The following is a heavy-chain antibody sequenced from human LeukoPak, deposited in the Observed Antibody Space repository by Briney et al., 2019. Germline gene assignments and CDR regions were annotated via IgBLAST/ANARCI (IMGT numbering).Heavy chain of an antibody. J-gene: IGHJ4*02. CDR2: ISSSSYI. CDR1: GFSFSSYS. V-gene: IGHV3-21*01. CDR3: ASVRNYYDSSGYFDY. Sequence: GGSLRLSCADPGFSFSSYSMQWVRQAPGKGQQLVSSISSSSYIYYTDSVKGRFTISRDNAKNSLYLQMNSLRAEDTAVYYCASVRNYYDSSGYFDYWGQGTLVTVSS. D-gene: IGHD3-22*01.